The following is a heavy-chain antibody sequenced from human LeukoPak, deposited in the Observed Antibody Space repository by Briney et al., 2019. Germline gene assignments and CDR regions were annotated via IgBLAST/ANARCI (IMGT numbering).Heavy chain of an antibody. J-gene: IGHJ4*02. V-gene: IGHV3-23*01. CDR3: ARRVLMTTKYYFDY. CDR1: GFTFGDYA. Sequence: GGSLRLSCAASGFTFGDYAMYWVRQAPGKGLDWVSSINRVGGDTHYADSVKGRFTIFRDNSKNTLFLQMNSLRAEDTAVYYCARRVLMTTKYYFDYWGQGTLVTVSS. D-gene: IGHD4-11*01. CDR2: INRVGGDT.